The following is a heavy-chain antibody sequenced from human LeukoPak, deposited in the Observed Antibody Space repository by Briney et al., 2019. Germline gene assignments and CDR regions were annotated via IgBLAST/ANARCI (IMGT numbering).Heavy chain of an antibody. Sequence: PGGSLRLSCAASGFTFSSYAMSWVRQAPGKGLEWVSAISGSGGSTYYADSVKGRFTISRDNSKNTLYLQMNSLRAEDTAVYYCAEDEAARPGLGFDYWGQGTLVTVSS. CDR3: AEDEAARPGLGFDY. J-gene: IGHJ4*02. V-gene: IGHV3-23*01. D-gene: IGHD6-6*01. CDR2: ISGSGGST. CDR1: GFTFSSYA.